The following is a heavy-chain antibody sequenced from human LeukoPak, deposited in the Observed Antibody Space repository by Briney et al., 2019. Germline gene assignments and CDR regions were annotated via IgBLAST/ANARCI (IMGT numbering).Heavy chain of an antibody. CDR1: GYTFTNYG. J-gene: IGHJ4*02. CDR2: ISTYTGNT. V-gene: IGHV1-18*01. Sequence: SASAKDSCKASGYTFTNYGINWLPQAPRQGLELMGWISTYTGNTNYAENLQGRVTLTTDTSTSTAYMDLRSLRSDDTAVYYCARVGSGDYETLDYWGQGTLVTVSS. D-gene: IGHD4-17*01. CDR3: ARVGSGDYETLDY.